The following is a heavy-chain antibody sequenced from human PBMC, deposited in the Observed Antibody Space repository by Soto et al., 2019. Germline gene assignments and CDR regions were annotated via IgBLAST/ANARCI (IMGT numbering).Heavy chain of an antibody. D-gene: IGHD6-6*01. CDR2: TYFRSKWNY. Sequence: SQTLSLTCAISGDSVSANNAAWNWIRESPSRGLEWLGRTYFRSKWNYDYAESVKSRLTITPDTTNNQISLQLNSVIPEDAAVYYCVRQPLANLALYGMDVWGQGTTVTVSS. J-gene: IGHJ6*02. V-gene: IGHV6-1*01. CDR1: GDSVSANNAA. CDR3: VRQPLANLALYGMDV.